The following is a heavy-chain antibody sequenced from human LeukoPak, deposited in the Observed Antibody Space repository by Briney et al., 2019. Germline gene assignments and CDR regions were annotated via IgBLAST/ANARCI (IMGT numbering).Heavy chain of an antibody. D-gene: IGHD1-14*01. CDR2: ISGSGGST. Sequence: PGGSLRLSCAASGFTFSSYGMSWVRQAPGKGLEWVSAISGSGGSTYYADSVKGRFTISRDNAKNSLYLQMNSLRAEDTAVYYCARNRLAYFDYWGQGTLVTVSS. CDR3: ARNRLAYFDY. V-gene: IGHV3-23*01. J-gene: IGHJ4*02. CDR1: GFTFSSYG.